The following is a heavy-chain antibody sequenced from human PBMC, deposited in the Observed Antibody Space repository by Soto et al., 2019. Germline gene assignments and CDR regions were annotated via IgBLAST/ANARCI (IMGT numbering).Heavy chain of an antibody. CDR3: ARDRRLLWFGELSPYYYYGMDV. D-gene: IGHD3-10*01. Sequence: PGGSLRLSCATSGFTFSDYVMHWVRQAPGKGLEWVAVLWYHGSDKFYADSVKGRFTISRDNAKNSLYLQMNSLRAEDTAVYYCARDRRLLWFGELSPYYYYGMDVWGQGTTVTVSS. CDR2: LWYHGSDK. J-gene: IGHJ6*02. CDR1: GFTFSDYV. V-gene: IGHV3-33*01.